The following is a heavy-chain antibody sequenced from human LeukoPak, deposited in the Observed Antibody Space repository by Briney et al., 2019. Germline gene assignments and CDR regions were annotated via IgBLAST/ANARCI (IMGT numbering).Heavy chain of an antibody. J-gene: IGHJ4*02. D-gene: IGHD3-10*01. CDR2: IYYSGST. CDR1: GGSFSGYY. CDR3: ARDHYYGSGSYPDY. Sequence: PSETLSLTCAVYGGSFSGYYWSWIRQPPGKGLEWIGYIYYSGSTYYNPSLKSRVTISVDTSKNQFSLKLSSVTAADTAVYYCARDHYYGSGSYPDYWGQGTLVTVSS. V-gene: IGHV4-34*09.